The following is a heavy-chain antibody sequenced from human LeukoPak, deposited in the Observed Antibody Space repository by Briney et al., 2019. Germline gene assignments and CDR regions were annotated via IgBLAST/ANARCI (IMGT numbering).Heavy chain of an antibody. CDR3: ASQLVGATGLDY. Sequence: GGSLRLSCAASGFTFSSYSMNWVRQAPGKGLEWVLSISRSSSYIYYADSVKGRFTISRDNAKNSLYLQMNSLRAEDTAVYYCASQLVGATGLDYWGQGTLVTVSS. CDR1: GFTFSSYS. D-gene: IGHD1-26*01. J-gene: IGHJ4*02. V-gene: IGHV3-21*01. CDR2: ISRSSSYI.